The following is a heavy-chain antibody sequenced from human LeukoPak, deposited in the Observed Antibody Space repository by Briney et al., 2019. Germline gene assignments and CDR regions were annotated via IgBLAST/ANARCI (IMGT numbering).Heavy chain of an antibody. CDR3: ARGHNSGYDMYYYDAYYYYYMDV. J-gene: IGHJ6*03. V-gene: IGHV1-69*05. D-gene: IGHD3-22*01. CDR1: GGTFSSYA. Sequence: SVKVSCKASGGTFSSYAISWVRQAPGQGLEWMGGIIPIFGSANYAQKFQGRVTITTDESTSTAYMELSSLRSEDTAVYYCARGHNSGYDMYYYDAYYYYYMDVWGKGTTVTVSS. CDR2: IIPIFGSA.